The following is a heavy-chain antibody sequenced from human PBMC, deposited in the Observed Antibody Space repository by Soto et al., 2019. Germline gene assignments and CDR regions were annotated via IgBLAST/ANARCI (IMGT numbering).Heavy chain of an antibody. D-gene: IGHD3-10*01. CDR3: AIASGLTNALDD. V-gene: IGHV4-34*01. J-gene: IGHJ4*02. Sequence: SETLSLTCAVYGGSFSGYYWSWIRQPPGKGLEWIGEINHSGSTNYNPSLKSRVTISVDTSKNQFSLKLSSVTAAAPAVYYFAIASGLTNALDDSGQGTLVTVSS. CDR1: GGSFSGYY. CDR2: INHSGST.